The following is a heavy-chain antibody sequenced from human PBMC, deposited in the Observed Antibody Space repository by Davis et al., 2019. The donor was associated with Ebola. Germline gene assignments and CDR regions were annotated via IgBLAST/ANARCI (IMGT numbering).Heavy chain of an antibody. CDR3: ARDGGSGIDY. V-gene: IGHV1-18*01. J-gene: IGHJ4*02. Sequence: ASVKVSCKASGYTFTNYGLSWVRQAPGQGLEWMGWINPHNGNTNYAQNVQGRVTMTTDTSTSTAYMEVGSLRSDDTAVYYCARDGGSGIDYWGQGTLVTVSS. CDR1: GYTFTNYG. CDR2: INPHNGNT. D-gene: IGHD3-16*01.